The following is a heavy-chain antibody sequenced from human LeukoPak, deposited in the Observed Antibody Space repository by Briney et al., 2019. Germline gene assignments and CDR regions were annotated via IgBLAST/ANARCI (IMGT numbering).Heavy chain of an antibody. V-gene: IGHV3-7*01. J-gene: IGHJ4*02. CDR2: INEDGSET. CDR3: ARLRRNNDNSGYYYYYDY. CDR1: GFTFSNSY. Sequence: GGSLRLSCAASGFTFSNSYMSWIRQAPGKGLESLANINEDGSETYYVGSVKGRFIISRDNAKNSLHLQMNSLRAEDTAVYYCARLRRNNDNSGYYYYYDYWGQGTLVTVSS. D-gene: IGHD3-22*01.